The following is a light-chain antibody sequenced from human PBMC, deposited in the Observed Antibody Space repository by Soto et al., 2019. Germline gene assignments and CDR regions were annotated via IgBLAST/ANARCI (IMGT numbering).Light chain of an antibody. V-gene: IGKV1-27*01. CDR3: QKYDSPPWT. CDR1: QGISNY. J-gene: IGKJ1*01. CDR2: SAS. Sequence: DIQMTQSPSSLSASVRDRVTITCRASQGISNYLAWYQQKPGKVPKLLIYSASTLESGVPSRFSGSGSGTDFTLTISSLQPEDVATYYCQKYDSPPWTFGQGTKVEIK.